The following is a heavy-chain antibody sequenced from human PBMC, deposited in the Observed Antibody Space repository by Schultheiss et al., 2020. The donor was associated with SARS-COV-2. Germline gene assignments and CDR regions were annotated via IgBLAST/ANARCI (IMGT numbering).Heavy chain of an antibody. V-gene: IGHV4-61*01. CDR2: INHRGTT. CDR1: GGSVSSGSYY. Sequence: SETLSLTCTVSGGSVSSGSYYWSWIRQPPGKGLEWIGEINHRGTTNYNPSLRSRVTISVDTSKNQFSLKLNSVTAADSAVYYCARGSEGFDPWGQGTQVTVSS. CDR3: ARGSEGFDP. J-gene: IGHJ5*02.